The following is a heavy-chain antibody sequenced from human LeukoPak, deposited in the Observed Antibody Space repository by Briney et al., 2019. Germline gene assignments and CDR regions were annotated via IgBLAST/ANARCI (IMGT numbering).Heavy chain of an antibody. J-gene: IGHJ4*02. CDR2: INHSGST. V-gene: IGHV4-34*01. D-gene: IGHD6-13*01. CDR3: ARQKYSSSWYTFDY. CDR1: GGSFSGYY. Sequence: SVTLSFNCAVYGGSFSGYYWSWIRQPPGKGLEWIGEINHSGSTNYNPSLKSRVTISVDTSKNQFSLKLSSVTAADTAVYYCARQKYSSSWYTFDYWGQGTLVTVSS.